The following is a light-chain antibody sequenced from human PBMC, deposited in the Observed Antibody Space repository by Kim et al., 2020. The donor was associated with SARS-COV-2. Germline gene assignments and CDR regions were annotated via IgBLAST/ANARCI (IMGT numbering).Light chain of an antibody. J-gene: IGKJ4*01. CDR3: QHYNSLPLT. Sequence: ASVGDRVTITCLATQDINNYLNWYQQKPGKAPKLLIYDASTLKTGVPARFSGSGSGTYFTLTINSLQPEDIATYYCQHYNSLPLTFGGGTKVDIK. CDR2: DAS. CDR1: QDINNY. V-gene: IGKV1-33*01.